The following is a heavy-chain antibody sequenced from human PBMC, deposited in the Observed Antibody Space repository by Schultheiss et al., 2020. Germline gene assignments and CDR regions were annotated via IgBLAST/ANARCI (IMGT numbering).Heavy chain of an antibody. V-gene: IGHV3-30*03. J-gene: IGHJ1*01. CDR2: ISYDGSNK. CDR1: GFTFSSYG. Sequence: GGSLRLSCAASGFTFSSYGMHWVRQAPGKGLEWVAVISYDGSNKYYADSVKGRFTISRDNSKNTLYLQMNSLKTEDTAVYYCTTDLSPSSQHWGQGTLVTVSS. CDR3: TTDLSPSSQH.